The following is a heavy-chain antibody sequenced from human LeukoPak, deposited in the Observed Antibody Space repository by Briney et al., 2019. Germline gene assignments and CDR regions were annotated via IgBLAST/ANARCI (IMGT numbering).Heavy chain of an antibody. V-gene: IGHV3-23*01. CDR1: GFAFSSYA. J-gene: IGHJ4*02. D-gene: IGHD2-2*01. Sequence: TGGSLRLSCAASGFAFSSYALSWVRQAPGKGLEWISGMSGSGGSTYYADSVKGRFTISRDNSKNTLYLQMNSLRAEDTAVYYCAKGGVAGYCSSTSCYDLDYWGQGTLVTVSS. CDR3: AKGGVAGYCSSTSCYDLDY. CDR2: MSGSGGST.